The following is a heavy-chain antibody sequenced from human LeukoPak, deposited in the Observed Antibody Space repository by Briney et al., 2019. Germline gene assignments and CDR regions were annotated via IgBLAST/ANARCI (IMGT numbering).Heavy chain of an antibody. CDR3: ARLYDSSGYSSWVAFDI. CDR1: GYTFINYG. J-gene: IGHJ3*02. D-gene: IGHD3-22*01. Sequence: SVKVSCKASGYTFINYGIGWVRQAPGQGLEWMGGIIPIFGTANYAQKFQGRVTITADESTSTAYMELSSLRSEDTAVYYCARLYDSSGYSSWVAFDIWGQGTMVTVSS. CDR2: IIPIFGTA. V-gene: IGHV1-69*13.